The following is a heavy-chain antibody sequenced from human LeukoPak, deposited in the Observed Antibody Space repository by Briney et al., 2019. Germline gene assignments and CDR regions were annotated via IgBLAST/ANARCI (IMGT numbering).Heavy chain of an antibody. Sequence: GASVKVSCKASGYTFTSYGISWVRQAPGQGLEWMGWISAYNGNTNYAQKLQGRVTMTTDTSTSTAYMELRSLRSDDTAVYYCARDAGDVLRFLEWLSPKDWFDPWGQGTLVTVSS. CDR2: ISAYNGNT. CDR3: ARDAGDVLRFLEWLSPKDWFDP. V-gene: IGHV1-18*01. CDR1: GYTFTSYG. J-gene: IGHJ5*02. D-gene: IGHD3-3*01.